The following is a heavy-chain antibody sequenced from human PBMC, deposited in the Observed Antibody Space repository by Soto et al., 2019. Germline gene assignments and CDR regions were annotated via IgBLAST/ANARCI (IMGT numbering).Heavy chain of an antibody. CDR3: AHLFYHESSGSNDGFDI. J-gene: IGHJ3*02. Sequence: QITLKESGPTLVKPTQTLTLTCTFSGFSLRTSGVGVGWIRQPPEKALEWLALIYWDDDKRYSSFLKRRLTITKDPSKNQLGLTTTNLDPVDTATYYWAHLFYHESSGSNDGFDIWGQGTTVTVSS. D-gene: IGHD3-22*01. CDR1: GFSLRTSGVG. V-gene: IGHV2-5*02. CDR2: IYWDDDK.